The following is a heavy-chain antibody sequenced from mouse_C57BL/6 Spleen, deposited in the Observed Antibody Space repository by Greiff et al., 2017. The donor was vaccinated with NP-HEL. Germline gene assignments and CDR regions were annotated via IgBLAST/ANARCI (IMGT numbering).Heavy chain of an antibody. Sequence: VQLKESGGGLVKPGGSLKLSCAASGFTFSSYAMSWVRQTPEKRLEWVATISDGGSYTYYPDNVKGRFTISRDNAKNNLYLQMSHLKSEDTAMYYCARGGSSPIYWYFDVWGTGTTVTVSS. CDR2: ISDGGSYT. CDR3: ARGGSSPIYWYFDV. D-gene: IGHD1-1*01. V-gene: IGHV5-4*01. J-gene: IGHJ1*03. CDR1: GFTFSSYA.